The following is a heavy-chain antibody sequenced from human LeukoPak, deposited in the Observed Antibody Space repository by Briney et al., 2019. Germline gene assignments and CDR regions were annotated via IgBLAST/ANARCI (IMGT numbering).Heavy chain of an antibody. CDR1: GFTFSSYS. J-gene: IGHJ4*02. CDR3: ASDCGYSYGYCHDY. V-gene: IGHV3-21*01. D-gene: IGHD5-18*01. CDR2: ISSSSSYI. Sequence: GGSLRLSCAASGFTFSSYSMNWVRQAPGKGLEWVSSISSSSSYIYYADSVKGRFTISRDNAKNSLYLQMNSLRAEDTAVYYCASDCGYSYGYCHDYWGQGTLVTVSS.